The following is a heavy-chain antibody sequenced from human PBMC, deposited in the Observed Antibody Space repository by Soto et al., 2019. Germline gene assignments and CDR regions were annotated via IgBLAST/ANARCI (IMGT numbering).Heavy chain of an antibody. CDR3: ARDPLLWFGERNYYYYGMDV. Sequence: GASVKVSCKASGYTFTSYGISWGRQAPGQGLEWMGWISAYNGNTNYAQKLQGRVTMTTDTSTSTAYMELRSLRSDDTAVYYCARDPLLWFGERNYYYYGMDVWGQGTTVTVSS. V-gene: IGHV1-18*01. CDR1: GYTFTSYG. CDR2: ISAYNGNT. D-gene: IGHD3-10*01. J-gene: IGHJ6*02.